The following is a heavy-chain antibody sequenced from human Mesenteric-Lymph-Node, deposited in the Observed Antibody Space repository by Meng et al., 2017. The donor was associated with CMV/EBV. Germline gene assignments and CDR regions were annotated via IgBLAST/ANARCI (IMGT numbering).Heavy chain of an antibody. CDR1: GLTFSSYS. CDR3: AKDIVQLAYYYYYGVDV. D-gene: IGHD6-13*01. CDR2: ISSSDFFI. J-gene: IGHJ6*02. Sequence: GESLKISCATSGLTFSSYSLNWVRQAPGKGLEWVSSISSSDFFIYYADSVKGRFTISRDNAKNSLYLQMSSLRAEDTALYYCAKDIVQLAYYYYYGVDVWGQGTTVTVSS. V-gene: IGHV3-21*04.